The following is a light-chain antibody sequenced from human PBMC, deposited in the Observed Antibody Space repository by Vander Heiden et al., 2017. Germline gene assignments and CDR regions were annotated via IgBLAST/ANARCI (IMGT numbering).Light chain of an antibody. CDR3: QRLNSYPFT. CDR2: AAV. J-gene: IGKJ3*01. Sequence: IQFTQSPSSLSAPVGDRVTITCRASPGISSFFSWYQKRPGKAPNLMIYAAVTLQSGAAWRCSGSGSGTVFTPTISSQQPEDFATYCWQRLNSYPFTFGPGTKVDIK. V-gene: IGKV1-9*01. CDR1: PGISSF.